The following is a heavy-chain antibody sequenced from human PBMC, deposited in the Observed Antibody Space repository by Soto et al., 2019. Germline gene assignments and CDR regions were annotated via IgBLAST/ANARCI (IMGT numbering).Heavy chain of an antibody. CDR2: INSNGANT. CDR1: GFTFSSFA. CDR3: AKCRTHCYFDN. V-gene: IGHV3-23*01. Sequence: EVQLLESGGGLAQPGGSLRLSCAASGFTFSSFAMTWVRQTPGKGLEWVSSINSNGANTYYADSVRGRFTISRDNSQDTLYLQMNSLRADDTAAYYCAKCRTHCYFDNWGQGTLVTVSS. D-gene: IGHD2-15*01. J-gene: IGHJ4*02.